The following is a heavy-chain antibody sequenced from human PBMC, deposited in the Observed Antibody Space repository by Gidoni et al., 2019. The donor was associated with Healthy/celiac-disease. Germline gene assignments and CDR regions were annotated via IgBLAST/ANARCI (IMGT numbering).Heavy chain of an antibody. CDR1: GYTFPSYA. Sequence: QVQLVQSGAEVKKPGASVKVSCKASGYTFPSYALHWVRQAPGKRLEWMGWINAGNGNTKYSQKFQGRVTITRDTSASTAYMELSSLRSEDTAVYYCARDFGYCGGDCYPTSPAFDIWGQGTMVTVSS. CDR2: INAGNGNT. D-gene: IGHD2-21*02. V-gene: IGHV1-3*01. CDR3: ARDFGYCGGDCYPTSPAFDI. J-gene: IGHJ3*02.